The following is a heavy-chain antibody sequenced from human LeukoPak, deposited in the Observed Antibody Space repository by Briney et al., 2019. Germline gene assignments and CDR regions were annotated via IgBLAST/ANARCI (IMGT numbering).Heavy chain of an antibody. CDR2: INSRSSTI. J-gene: IGHJ6*03. V-gene: IGHV3-48*01. CDR3: ARVGEIAARRGNMDV. Sequence: GGSLRLSCTASGFTFTSYWMSWVRQTPGKGLEWVTYINSRSSTIYYADSVKGRFTISRDNAKNSLYLQMNSLRAEDTAVYYCARVGEIAARRGNMDVWGKGTTVTVSS. D-gene: IGHD6-6*01. CDR1: GFTFTSYW.